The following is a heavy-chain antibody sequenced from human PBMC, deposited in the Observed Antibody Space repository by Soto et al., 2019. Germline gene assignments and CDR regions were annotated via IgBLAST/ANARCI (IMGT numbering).Heavy chain of an antibody. Sequence: QVQLVQSGAEVKKPGASVKVSCKASGYTFTSYYMHWVRQAPGQGLEWMGIINTSGRSTSYAQKFQGRVTITRDTSTSTVYMELSSLRSEDTAVYYCARGSSWHNWFDHWGQGTLVTVSS. J-gene: IGHJ5*02. CDR3: ARGSSWHNWFDH. CDR1: GYTFTSYY. V-gene: IGHV1-46*01. CDR2: INTSGRST. D-gene: IGHD6-13*01.